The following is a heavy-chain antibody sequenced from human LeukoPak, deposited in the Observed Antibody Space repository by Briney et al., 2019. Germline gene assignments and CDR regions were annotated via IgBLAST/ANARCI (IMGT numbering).Heavy chain of an antibody. CDR3: ARDDASETSDQARGGRTSPYYYYMDV. D-gene: IGHD1-26*01. V-gene: IGHV4-4*07. CDR1: GGSISSYY. Sequence: SETLSLTCTVSGGSISSYYWSWIRQPAGKGLEWIGRIYTSGSTKYNPSLKSRVTMSLHTSNIQFSLKLSSVTAADTAVYYCARDDASETSDQARGGRTSPYYYYMDVWGKGTTVTVSS. CDR2: IYTSGST. J-gene: IGHJ6*03.